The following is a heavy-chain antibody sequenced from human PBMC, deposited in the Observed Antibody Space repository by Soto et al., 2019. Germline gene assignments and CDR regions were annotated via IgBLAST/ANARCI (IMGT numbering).Heavy chain of an antibody. J-gene: IGHJ4*02. D-gene: IGHD1-1*01. CDR2: ISAHNGNT. CDR1: GYYFTTYG. V-gene: IGHV1-18*01. CDR3: ARGRYGDY. Sequence: QVHLVQSGAEVKKPGASVKVSCTGSGYYFTTYGITWVRQAPGQGLEWMAWISAHNGNTDYAQQLQGRVTVTRDTSTSTAYMELRSLRSDDTAMYYCARGRYGDYWGQGALVTVSS.